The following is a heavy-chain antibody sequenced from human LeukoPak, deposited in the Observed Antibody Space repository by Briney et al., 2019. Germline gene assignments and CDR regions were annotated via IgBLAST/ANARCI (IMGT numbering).Heavy chain of an antibody. J-gene: IGHJ6*04. V-gene: IGHV3-30*18. CDR2: ISYDGSNK. D-gene: IGHD7-27*01. CDR1: GFTFSSYG. Sequence: HPGGSLRLSCAASGFTFSSYGMHWVRQAPGKGLEWVAVISYDGSNKYYADSVKGRFTISRDNSKNTLYLQMNSLRAEDTAVCYCAKGLNPLQNWGFPLDYYYYGMDVWGRGTTVTVSS. CDR3: AKGLNPLQNWGFPLDYYYYGMDV.